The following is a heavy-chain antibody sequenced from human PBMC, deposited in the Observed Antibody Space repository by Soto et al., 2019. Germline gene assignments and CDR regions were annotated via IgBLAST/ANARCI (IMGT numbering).Heavy chain of an antibody. J-gene: IGHJ4*02. Sequence: SETLSLTCTVSGGSISSGGYYWSWIRQHPGKGLEWIGYIYYSGSTYYNPPLKSRVTISVDTSKNQFSLKLSSVTAADTAVYYCARLLRYSGSYIDYWGQGTLVTVSS. CDR2: IYYSGST. V-gene: IGHV4-31*03. CDR1: GGSISSGGYY. CDR3: ARLLRYSGSYIDY. D-gene: IGHD1-26*01.